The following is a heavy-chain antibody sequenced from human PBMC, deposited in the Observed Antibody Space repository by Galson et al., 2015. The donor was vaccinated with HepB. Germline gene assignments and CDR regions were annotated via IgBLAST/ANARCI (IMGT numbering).Heavy chain of an antibody. V-gene: IGHV3-23*01. CDR2: VSGSGGST. J-gene: IGHJ4*02. D-gene: IGHD5-12*01. Sequence: SLRLSCAASGFTFSNYAMSWVRQAPGEGLEWVSGVSGSGGSTYYADSVKGRFTISRDNSKNTLYLQINSLRAEDTAVYYCARDSDIYSGYDVFDYWGQGTLVTVSS. CDR1: GFTFSNYA. CDR3: ARDSDIYSGYDVFDY.